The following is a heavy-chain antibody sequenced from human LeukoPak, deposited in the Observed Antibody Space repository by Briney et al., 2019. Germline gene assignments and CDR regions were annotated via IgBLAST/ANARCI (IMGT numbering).Heavy chain of an antibody. V-gene: IGHV1-46*01. D-gene: IGHD1-26*01. CDR3: ARDLDQYSGRFGGFGHDF. CDR1: GYTFISYY. J-gene: IGHJ4*02. CDR2: INPSGGST. Sequence: ASVKVSCKASGYTFISYYMHWVRQAPGQGLEWMGIINPSGGSTSYAQKFQGRVTMTRDTSTSTVYMELSSLRSEDTAVYYCARDLDQYSGRFGGFGHDFWGQGTLVTVSS.